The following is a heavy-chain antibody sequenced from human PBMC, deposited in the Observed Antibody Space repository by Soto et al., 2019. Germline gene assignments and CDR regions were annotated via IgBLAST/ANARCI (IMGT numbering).Heavy chain of an antibody. CDR3: TRHLYYYDSSGPPG. V-gene: IGHV3-73*01. D-gene: IGHD3-22*01. CDR2: IRSKANSYAT. J-gene: IGHJ4*02. CDR1: GFTFSGSA. Sequence: VGSLRLSCAASGFTFSGSAMHWVRQASGKGLEWVGRIRSKANSYATAYAASVKGRFTISRDDSKNAAYLQMNSLKTEDTAVYYCTRHLYYYDSSGPPGWGQGTLVTVSS.